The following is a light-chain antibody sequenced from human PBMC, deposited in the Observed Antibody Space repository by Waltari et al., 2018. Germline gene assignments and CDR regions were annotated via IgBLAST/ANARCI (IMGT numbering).Light chain of an antibody. CDR3: TSYSGSDTVV. Sequence: AALTNPRPEAGPPGQPVTIPGTGTGSDIGRYHYVSWYQQHPGKAHKLIIYEVTERPSGVPDRFSGSKSGNTASLTVSGLRTEDEADYYCTSYSGSDTVVFGGGTKLTVL. V-gene: IGLV2-8*01. CDR1: GSDIGRYHY. J-gene: IGLJ2*01. CDR2: EVT.